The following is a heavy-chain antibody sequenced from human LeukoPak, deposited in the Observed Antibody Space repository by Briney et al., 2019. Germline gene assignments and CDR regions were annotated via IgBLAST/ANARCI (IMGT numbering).Heavy chain of an antibody. CDR2: IYRGGST. CDR1: GLTVSSNY. D-gene: IGHD3-9*01. V-gene: IGHV3-53*01. Sequence: GGSLRLSCAASGLTVSSNYMSWVRQAPGKGLEWVSVIYRGGSTHYADSVKGRFTISRDNSKNTLYLQMNSLRAKDTAVYYCARDPTYDRGDAFDIWGQGTMVTVSS. CDR3: ARDPTYDRGDAFDI. J-gene: IGHJ3*02.